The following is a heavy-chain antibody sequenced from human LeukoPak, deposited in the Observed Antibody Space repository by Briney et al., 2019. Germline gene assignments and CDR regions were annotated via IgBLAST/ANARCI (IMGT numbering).Heavy chain of an antibody. D-gene: IGHD2-8*02. J-gene: IGHJ4*02. V-gene: IGHV4-4*07. CDR2: IYISGST. CDR3: ARGYWFYFDY. CDR1: GGSISSYY. Sequence: SETLSLTCTVSGGSISSYYWSWIRQPAGKGLEWIGRIYISGSTNYNPSLKSRVTISADTSKNQFSLKLSSVTAADTAVYYCARGYWFYFDYWGQGTLVTVSS.